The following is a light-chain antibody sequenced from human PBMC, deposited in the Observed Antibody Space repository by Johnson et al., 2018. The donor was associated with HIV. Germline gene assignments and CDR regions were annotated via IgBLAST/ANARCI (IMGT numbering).Light chain of an antibody. CDR3: GTWGGV. J-gene: IGLJ1*01. V-gene: IGLV1-51*01. CDR2: DTY. Sequence: QPVLTQPPSVSAAPGQKVTISCSGSTSNIGNNYVSWYQQVPGTAPKLLIFDTYQRPSGIPDRFSGSKSDTSATLAITGLQTGDEADYYCGTWGGVFGTGTKVTVL. CDR1: TSNIGNNY.